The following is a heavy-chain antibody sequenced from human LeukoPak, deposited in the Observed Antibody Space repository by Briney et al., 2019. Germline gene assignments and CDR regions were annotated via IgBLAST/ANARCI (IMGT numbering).Heavy chain of an antibody. CDR2: ISYDGSNK. CDR1: GFTFDDYG. CDR3: AKERLLSLYHFDY. V-gene: IGHV3-30*18. J-gene: IGHJ4*02. Sequence: GGSLRLSCAASGFTFDDYGMSWVRQAPGKGLEWVAVISYDGSNKYYADSVKGRFTISRDNSKNTLYLQMNSLRAEDTAVYYCAKERLLSLYHFDYWGQGTLVTVSS. D-gene: IGHD3-22*01.